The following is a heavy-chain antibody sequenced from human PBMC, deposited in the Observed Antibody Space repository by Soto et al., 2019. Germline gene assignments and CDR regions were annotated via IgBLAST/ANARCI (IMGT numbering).Heavy chain of an antibody. CDR2: IWYDGSNK. J-gene: IGHJ4*02. CDR1: GFTFSSYG. Sequence: GGSLRLSCAASGFTFSSYGMHWVRQAPGKGLEWVAVIWYDGSNKYYADSVKGRFTISRDNSKNTLYLQMNSLRAEDTAVYYCASGYSSGRGNYFDYWGQGTLVTVSS. V-gene: IGHV3-33*01. D-gene: IGHD6-19*01. CDR3: ASGYSSGRGNYFDY.